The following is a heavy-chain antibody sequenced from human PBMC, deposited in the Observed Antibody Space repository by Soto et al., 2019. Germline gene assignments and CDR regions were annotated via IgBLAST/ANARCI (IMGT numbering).Heavy chain of an antibody. CDR1: GGTFSSYT. CDR2: IIPSLGIA. V-gene: IGHV1-69*02. J-gene: IGHJ3*02. Sequence: QVQLVHSGAEVKKPGSSVKVSCKASGGTFSSYTISWVRQAPGQGLEWMGRIIPSLGIANYAQKFQGRVTITADKSTSTPYMDLSSLRSDYTAVYYCARGYCSGGSCYSSTDAFYIWGQRTMVTFSS. D-gene: IGHD2-15*01. CDR3: ARGYCSGGSCYSSTDAFYI.